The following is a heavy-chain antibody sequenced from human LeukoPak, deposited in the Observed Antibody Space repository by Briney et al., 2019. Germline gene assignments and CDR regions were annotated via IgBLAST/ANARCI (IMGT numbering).Heavy chain of an antibody. Sequence: PSETLSLTCAVYGGSFSGYYWSWVRQAPGKGLEWVSAISGRDDSTYYADSVKGRFTISRDNSKNTLYLQMNSLRAEDTAVYYCAKSGGVRFDPWGQGTLVTVSS. V-gene: IGHV3-23*01. CDR2: ISGRDDST. D-gene: IGHD3-16*01. CDR3: AKSGGVRFDP. CDR1: GGSFSGYY. J-gene: IGHJ5*02.